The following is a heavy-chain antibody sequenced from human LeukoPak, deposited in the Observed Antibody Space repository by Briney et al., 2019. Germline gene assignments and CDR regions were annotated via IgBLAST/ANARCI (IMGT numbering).Heavy chain of an antibody. Sequence: PSETLSLTCTVSGGSISTSNYYWGWIRQPPGKGLEWIGNIFYSGSTYYSPSLRSRVTISLDTSRNQFSLKLSSVTAADTAVYYCASPGGSYRSYFDYWGQGTLVTVSS. J-gene: IGHJ4*02. D-gene: IGHD1-26*01. CDR1: GGSISTSNYY. V-gene: IGHV4-39*07. CDR3: ASPGGSYRSYFDY. CDR2: IFYSGST.